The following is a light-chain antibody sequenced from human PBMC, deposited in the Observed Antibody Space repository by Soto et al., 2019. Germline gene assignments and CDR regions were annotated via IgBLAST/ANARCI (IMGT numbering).Light chain of an antibody. CDR2: SAS. CDR1: QSVSSSD. V-gene: IGKV3-20*01. Sequence: IVLTQSPGTLSLSPGERATLSCRASQSVSSSDLAWYQQKPGQAPRLLIYSASSRATGIPDRFSGSGSGTDFTLTISRLEPEDFAVYYCHQYDTFGQGTKLEIK. J-gene: IGKJ2*01. CDR3: HQYDT.